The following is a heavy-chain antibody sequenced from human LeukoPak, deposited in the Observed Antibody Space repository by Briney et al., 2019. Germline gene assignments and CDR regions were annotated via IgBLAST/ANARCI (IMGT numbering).Heavy chain of an antibody. V-gene: IGHV4-59*01. CDR3: AKDWELGS. CDR2: TYLSGNT. J-gene: IGHJ5*02. Sequence: PSETLSLTCSVSGASINSYYWNWIRQPPGEGPEWIGNTYLSGNTNYNPSLKGRVTISLDTSKSQFSLKMSSVTAADTAVYYCAKDWELGSWGQGTLVTVSS. CDR1: GASINSYY. D-gene: IGHD1-26*01.